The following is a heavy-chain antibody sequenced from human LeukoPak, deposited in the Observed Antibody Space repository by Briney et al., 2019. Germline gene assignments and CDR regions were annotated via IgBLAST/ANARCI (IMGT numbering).Heavy chain of an antibody. Sequence: GGSLRLSCAASGFTFSSYWIHWVRQAPGKGLVWVSRITSDGSNANNADSVKGRFIISRDNAKNTVYLQMNSLRVEDTAVYYCARDLGDGTPFDYWGQGTLVTVSS. V-gene: IGHV3-74*01. D-gene: IGHD1-7*01. CDR3: ARDLGDGTPFDY. J-gene: IGHJ4*02. CDR2: ITSDGSNA. CDR1: GFTFSSYW.